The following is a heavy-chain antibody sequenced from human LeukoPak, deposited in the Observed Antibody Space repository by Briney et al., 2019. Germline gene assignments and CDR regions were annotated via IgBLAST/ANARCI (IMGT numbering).Heavy chain of an antibody. Sequence: GGSLRLSCVASEFTFNSYGIHWVRQAPGKGLEWVAVIWYDGSNKYYADSVKGRFTISRDNSKNTLYLQMNSLRAEDTAVYYCARVDSYCSGEGCYYYYGMDVWGQGTTVTVSS. V-gene: IGHV3-33*01. CDR3: ARVDSYCSGEGCYYYYGMDV. D-gene: IGHD2-15*01. CDR2: IWYDGSNK. J-gene: IGHJ6*02. CDR1: EFTFNSYG.